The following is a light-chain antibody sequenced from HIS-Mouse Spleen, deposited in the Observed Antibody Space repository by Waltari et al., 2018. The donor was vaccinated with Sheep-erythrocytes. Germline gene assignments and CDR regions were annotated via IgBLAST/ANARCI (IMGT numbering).Light chain of an antibody. J-gene: IGLJ1*01. CDR3: CSYAGSYNHV. Sequence: QSALTQPRSVSGSPGQSVPLPCTGPSSYVGGYHYVSWYQQHPGKAPKLMIYDVSKRPSGVPDRFSGSKSGNTASLTISGLQAEDEADYYCCSYAGSYNHVFATGTKVTVL. CDR2: DVS. CDR1: SSYVGGYHY. V-gene: IGLV2-11*01.